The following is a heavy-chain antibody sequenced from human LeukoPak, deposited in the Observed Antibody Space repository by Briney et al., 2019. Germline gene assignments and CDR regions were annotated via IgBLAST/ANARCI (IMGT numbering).Heavy chain of an antibody. Sequence: GGSLRLSCAASGFTVSSNYMSWVRQAPGKGLEWVSVIYSGGSTYYADSVKGRFTIFRHNSKNTLYLQMNSLRAEDTAVYYCARGGMGHAFDIWGQGTMVTVSS. V-gene: IGHV3-53*04. J-gene: IGHJ3*02. CDR1: GFTVSSNY. CDR2: IYSGGST. CDR3: ARGGMGHAFDI.